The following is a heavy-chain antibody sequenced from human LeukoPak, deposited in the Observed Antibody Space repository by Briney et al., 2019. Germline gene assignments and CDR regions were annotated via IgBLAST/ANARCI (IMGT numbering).Heavy chain of an antibody. CDR3: ARDFFYDFWSGPHFDY. Sequence: SETLSLTCTVSGGSISSYYWSWIRQPAGKGLEWIGRIYTSGSTDYNPSLKSRVTMSVDTSKNQFSLKLSSVTAADTAVYYCARDFFYDFWSGPHFDYWGQGTLVTVSS. CDR2: IYTSGST. CDR1: GGSISSYY. J-gene: IGHJ4*02. D-gene: IGHD3-3*01. V-gene: IGHV4-4*07.